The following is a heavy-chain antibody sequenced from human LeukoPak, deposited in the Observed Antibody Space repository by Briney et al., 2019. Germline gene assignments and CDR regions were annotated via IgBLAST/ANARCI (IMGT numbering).Heavy chain of an antibody. CDR2: FDPGDGET. D-gene: IGHD3-22*01. J-gene: IGHJ4*02. CDR1: GYTLTELS. V-gene: IGHV1-24*01. Sequence: ASVKVSCKVSGYTLTELSMHWVRQAPGKGLEWMGGFDPGDGETIYAQKFQGRVTMTEDTSTDTAYMELRSLRSDDTAVYYCARGRGYDSSGYYDYWGQGTLVTVSS. CDR3: ARGRGYDSSGYYDY.